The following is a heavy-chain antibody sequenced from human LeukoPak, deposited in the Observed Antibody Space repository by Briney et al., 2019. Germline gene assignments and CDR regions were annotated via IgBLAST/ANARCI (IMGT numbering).Heavy chain of an antibody. CDR1: GFTFSDYS. CDR3: VRLRRNSDRIVYYYYYNF. J-gene: IGHJ4*02. V-gene: IGHV3-21*01. Sequence: GGSLILPYAVSGFTFSDYSINWVRQAPGKGLEWVSSINPTSTSIYYADAVKGRFIIIRDNAKSSLFLLMNSLIAEDTALYYCVRLRRNSDRIVYYYYYNFWGQGTMVTVSS. D-gene: IGHD3-22*01. CDR2: INPTSTSI.